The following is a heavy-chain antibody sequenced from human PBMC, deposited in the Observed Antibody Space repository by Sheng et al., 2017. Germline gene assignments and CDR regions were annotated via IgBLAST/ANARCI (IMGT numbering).Heavy chain of an antibody. CDR2: INHSGST. D-gene: IGHD1-26*01. Sequence: QVQLQQWGAGLLKPSETLSLTCAVYGGSFSGYYWSWIRQPPGKGLEWIGEINHSGSTNYNPSLKSRVTISVDTSKNQFSLKLSAVTAADTAVYYCARGNKPGGSYHPVYYYGMDVWGQGTTVTVSS. V-gene: IGHV4-34*01. CDR3: ARGNKPGGSYHPVYYYGMDV. CDR1: GGSFSGYY. J-gene: IGHJ6*02.